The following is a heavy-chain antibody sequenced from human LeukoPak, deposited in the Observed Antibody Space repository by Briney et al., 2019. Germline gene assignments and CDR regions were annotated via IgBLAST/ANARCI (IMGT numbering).Heavy chain of an antibody. CDR1: GFTFSSYA. D-gene: IGHD5-18*01. CDR3: VKKVRYSYAPGYFDY. CDR2: ISGSGGST. V-gene: IGHV3-23*01. J-gene: IGHJ4*02. Sequence: GGSLRLSCATSGFTFSSYAMTWVRQAPGKGLEWVSAISGSGGSTYYADSVKGRFTISRDNSKNTLYLQMNSLRAEDTAVFYCVKKVRYSYAPGYFDYWGQGTLVTVSS.